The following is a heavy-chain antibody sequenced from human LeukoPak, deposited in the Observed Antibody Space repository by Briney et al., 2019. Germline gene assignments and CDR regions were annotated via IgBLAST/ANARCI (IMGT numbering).Heavy chain of an antibody. CDR3: ARVRVRGLRTNAFDI. CDR2: INPSGGTT. D-gene: IGHD3-10*01. Sequence: ASVKVSCKASGYTFTTYYMHWVRQAPGQGLEWMGIINPSGGTTGYAQKFQGRLTMTRATSTTTVYMELSSLRSEDTAVYSCARVRVRGLRTNAFDIWGQGTMVTVSS. CDR1: GYTFTTYY. J-gene: IGHJ3*02. V-gene: IGHV1-46*01.